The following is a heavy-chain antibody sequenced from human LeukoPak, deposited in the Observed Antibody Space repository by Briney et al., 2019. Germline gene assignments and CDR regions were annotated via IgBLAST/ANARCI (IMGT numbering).Heavy chain of an antibody. V-gene: IGHV1-18*01. D-gene: IGHD3-10*01. CDR2: ISGYNANT. CDR3: ARGGHRRYYYTSGSAFDP. CDR1: GYTFSSYG. J-gene: IGHJ5*02. Sequence: ASVKVSCKASGYTFSSYGISWVRQAPGQGLEWMGWISGYNANTHYAQKVQGRVTMTTDTSTTTAYMELRSLRSDDTAVYYCARGGHRRYYYTSGSAFDPWGQGTLVTVSS.